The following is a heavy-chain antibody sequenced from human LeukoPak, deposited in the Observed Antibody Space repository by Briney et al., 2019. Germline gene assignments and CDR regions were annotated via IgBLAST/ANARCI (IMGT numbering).Heavy chain of an antibody. CDR2: IYHSGST. J-gene: IGHJ4*02. CDR1: GGSVSSGGYS. D-gene: IGHD6-13*01. V-gene: IGHV4-30-2*01. Sequence: SETLSLTCTVSGGSVSSGGYSWSWIRQPPGKGLEWIGYIYHSGSTYYNPSLKSRVTISVDRSKNQFSLKLSSVTAADTAVYYCARGFKLAAAFDYWGQGTLVTVSS. CDR3: ARGFKLAAAFDY.